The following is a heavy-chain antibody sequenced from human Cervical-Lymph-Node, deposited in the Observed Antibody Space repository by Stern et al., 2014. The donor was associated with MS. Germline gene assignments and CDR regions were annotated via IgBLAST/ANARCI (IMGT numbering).Heavy chain of an antibody. V-gene: IGHV7-4-1*02. CDR2: INTFTGPP. Sequence: VQLGESGSELTKPGASVKVSCKASGYTFTSSAINWVRQAPGQGLEWMGWINTFTGPPTYAPDVTGRVVFSFDTSVSTAYLHISTLQPDDTALYYCSTQGASVFGVAPTRYWGQGTLVSVSS. CDR3: STQGASVFGVAPTRY. J-gene: IGHJ4*02. D-gene: IGHD3-3*01. CDR1: GYTFTSSA.